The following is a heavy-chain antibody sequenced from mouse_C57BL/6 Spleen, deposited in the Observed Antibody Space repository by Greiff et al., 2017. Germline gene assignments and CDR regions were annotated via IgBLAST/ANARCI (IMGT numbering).Heavy chain of an antibody. V-gene: IGHV1-64*01. J-gene: IGHJ2*01. D-gene: IGHD4-1*01. Sequence: QVQLQQPGAELVKPGASVKLSCKASGYTFTSYWMHWVKQRPGQGLEWIGMIHPNSGSTNYNEKFKSKATLTVDKSSSTAYMQLSSLTSEDSAVYYCARSGIWDGYFDYWGQGTTLTVSS. CDR3: ARSGIWDGYFDY. CDR1: GYTFTSYW. CDR2: IHPNSGST.